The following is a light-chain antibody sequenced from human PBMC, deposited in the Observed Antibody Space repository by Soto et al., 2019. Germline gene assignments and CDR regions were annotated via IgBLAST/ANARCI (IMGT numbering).Light chain of an antibody. CDR3: QSYDSSLSGWV. Sequence: QSVLTQPPSVSGAPGQRVTIFCTGSSSNIGADYDVHWYQQLPGTAPKLLIYGNSNRPSGVPDRFSGSKSGTPASLAITGLQAEDETDYYCQSYDSSLSGWVFGGGTKLTVL. CDR2: GNS. V-gene: IGLV1-40*01. J-gene: IGLJ3*02. CDR1: SSNIGADYD.